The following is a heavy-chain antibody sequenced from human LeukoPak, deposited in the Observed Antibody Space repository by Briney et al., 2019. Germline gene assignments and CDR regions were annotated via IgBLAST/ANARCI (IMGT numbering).Heavy chain of an antibody. Sequence: GGSLRLSWAASGFTVSSNYMSWVRQAPGKGLEWVSVIYSGGSTYYADSVKGRFTISRDNSKNTLYLQMNSLRAEDTAVYYCARAEVFSYYGMDVWGQGTTVTVSS. CDR2: IYSGGST. V-gene: IGHV3-66*01. CDR1: GFTVSSNY. J-gene: IGHJ6*02. CDR3: ARAEVFSYYGMDV.